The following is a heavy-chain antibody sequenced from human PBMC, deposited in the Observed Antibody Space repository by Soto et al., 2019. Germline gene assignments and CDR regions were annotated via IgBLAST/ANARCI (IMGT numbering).Heavy chain of an antibody. CDR2: IWYDGSNK. Sequence: QVQLVESGGGVIQPGRSLRLSCAASGLTLRLHAMHWVRQAPGKGLEWVAQIWYDGSNKYYTDSVKGRFTVSRDDFKNTVFLQMDSLRAEDTAVYYCARDGQQLTPYALDVWGQGTTVIVSS. CDR1: GLTLRLHA. CDR3: ARDGQQLTPYALDV. V-gene: IGHV3-33*08. J-gene: IGHJ6*02. D-gene: IGHD6-13*01.